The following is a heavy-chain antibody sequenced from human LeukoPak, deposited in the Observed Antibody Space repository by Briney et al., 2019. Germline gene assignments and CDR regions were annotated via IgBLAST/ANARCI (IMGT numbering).Heavy chain of an antibody. J-gene: IGHJ4*02. Sequence: ASVKVSCKASGTTFTGYYMHWVRQAPGQGLEWMGRINPSSGGTNYAQKFQGRVTMTRDTSISTAYMELSRLRSDDTAVYYCARVFVYASSGYYHHFDYWGQGTLVTVSS. CDR1: GTTFTGYY. D-gene: IGHD3-22*01. CDR2: INPSSGGT. V-gene: IGHV1-2*06. CDR3: ARVFVYASSGYYHHFDY.